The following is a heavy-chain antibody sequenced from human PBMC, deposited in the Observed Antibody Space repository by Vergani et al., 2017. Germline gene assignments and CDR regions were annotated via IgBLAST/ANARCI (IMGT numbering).Heavy chain of an antibody. CDR1: GFTFRNYA. CDR3: VRTGEWMRSNNGPPDYVFALDV. V-gene: IGHV3-21*01. Sequence: EVQLLESGGGLAQPGGSLRLSCAASGFTFRNYAMTWVRQAPGKGLEWVSSISGNNDDVYYADSVKGRFTISRDNAKNSLYLDMSSLRAEDTAVYYCVRTGEWMRSNNGPPDYVFALDVWGQGTTVIVSS. CDR2: ISGNNDDV. J-gene: IGHJ6*02. D-gene: IGHD3-10*01.